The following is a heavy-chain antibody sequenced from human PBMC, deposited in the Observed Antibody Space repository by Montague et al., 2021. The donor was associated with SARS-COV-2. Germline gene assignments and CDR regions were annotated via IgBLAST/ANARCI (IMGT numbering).Heavy chain of an antibody. CDR1: GGEGRGEK. Sequence: SETLSLTRAVYGGEGRGEKGKGRRERQEKRKKRNKQIKNNERTNYHTSLTSRVTISAETSKNQFPLRVNSVTAADTAVYFCARGIRGVIILYDYYLMDVWGQGTTVSVSS. CDR3: ARGIRGVIILYDYYLMDV. CDR2: IKNNERT. D-gene: IGHD3-10*01. V-gene: IGHV4-34*01. J-gene: IGHJ6*02.